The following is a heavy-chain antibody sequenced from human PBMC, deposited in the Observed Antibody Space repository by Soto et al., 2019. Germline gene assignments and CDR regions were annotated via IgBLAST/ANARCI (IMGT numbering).Heavy chain of an antibody. CDR3: ARGSTEDIVVVVAATDYYYGMDV. CDR1: GGTFSSYA. V-gene: IGHV1-69*12. CDR2: IIPIFGTA. Sequence: QVQLVQSGAEVKKPGSSVKVSCKASGGTFSSYAISWVRQAPGQGLEWMVGIIPIFGTANYAQKFQGRVTITADESTSTAYMELSSLRSEDTAVYYCARGSTEDIVVVVAATDYYYGMDVWGQGTTVTVSS. D-gene: IGHD2-15*01. J-gene: IGHJ6*02.